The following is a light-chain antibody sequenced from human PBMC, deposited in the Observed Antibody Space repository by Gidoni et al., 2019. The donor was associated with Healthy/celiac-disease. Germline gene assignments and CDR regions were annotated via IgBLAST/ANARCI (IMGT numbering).Light chain of an antibody. V-gene: IGKV4-1*01. CDR3: QQYYSTPPWT. J-gene: IGKJ1*01. CDR2: WAS. Sequence: DIVMTQSPDPLAVSLGERATTNCKSSQSVLYSSNNKNYLAWYQQKPGQPPKLLIYWASTRESGVPDRFSGSGSGTDFTLTISSLQAEDVAVYYCQQYYSTPPWTFGQGTKVEIK. CDR1: QSVLYSSNNKNY.